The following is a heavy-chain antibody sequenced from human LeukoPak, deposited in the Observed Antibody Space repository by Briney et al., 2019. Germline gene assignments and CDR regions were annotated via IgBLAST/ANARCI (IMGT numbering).Heavy chain of an antibody. V-gene: IGHV4-30-2*01. J-gene: IGHJ5*02. CDR2: IYHSGST. CDR1: GGSISSGGYS. D-gene: IGHD3-10*01. CDR3: TRSAGTTRFDP. Sequence: SQTLSLTCAVSGGSISSGGYSWSWIRQPPGKGLEWIGYIYHSGSTYYNPSLKSRVTISVDRSKNQFSLKLSSVTAADTAVYYCTRSAGTTRFDPWGQGTLVTVPS.